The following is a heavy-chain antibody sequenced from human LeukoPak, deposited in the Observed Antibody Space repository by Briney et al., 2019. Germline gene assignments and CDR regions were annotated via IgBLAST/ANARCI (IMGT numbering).Heavy chain of an antibody. D-gene: IGHD3-3*01. CDR1: GFTFSNYW. Sequence: GGSLRLSCAASGFTFSNYWMHWVRQTPGKGLVWVSRINGDGSSIAYADSVKGRFTTSRDNAKNTLYLQMNSLRAEDTAVYYCARITIFGVVPLYGMDVWGQGTTVTVSS. J-gene: IGHJ6*02. CDR2: INGDGSSI. V-gene: IGHV3-74*01. CDR3: ARITIFGVVPLYGMDV.